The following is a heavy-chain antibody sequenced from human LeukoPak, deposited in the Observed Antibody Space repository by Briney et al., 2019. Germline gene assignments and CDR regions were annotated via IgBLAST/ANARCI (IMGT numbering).Heavy chain of an antibody. Sequence: SETLSLTCTVSGCSISSTSYYWGWIRQPPGKGLEWLGSIYYSGITYYNPSLKSRVTISVDTSKNQFSLKLSSVTATDTAVYFCARVNGGSFYYLDVWGKGTTVTVSS. V-gene: IGHV4-39*01. CDR3: ARVNGGSFYYLDV. CDR2: IYYSGIT. CDR1: GCSISSTSYY. D-gene: IGHD1-26*01. J-gene: IGHJ6*03.